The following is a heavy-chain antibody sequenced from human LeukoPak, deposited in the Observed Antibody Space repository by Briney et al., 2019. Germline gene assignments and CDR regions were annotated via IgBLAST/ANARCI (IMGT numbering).Heavy chain of an antibody. V-gene: IGHV4-59*01. J-gene: IGHJ2*01. CDR2: IYYSGST. Sequence: RASETLSLTCTVSGGSISSYYWSWIRQPPGKGLEWIGYIYYSGSTNYNPSLKSRVTISVDTSKNQFSLKLSSVTAADTAVYYCARDYGAAPTYWYFDLWGRGTLVTVSS. D-gene: IGHD6-6*01. CDR1: GGSISSYY. CDR3: ARDYGAAPTYWYFDL.